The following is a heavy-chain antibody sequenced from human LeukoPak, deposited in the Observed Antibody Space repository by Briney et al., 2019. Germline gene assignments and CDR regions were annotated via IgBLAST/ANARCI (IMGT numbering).Heavy chain of an antibody. J-gene: IGHJ4*02. V-gene: IGHV5-51*01. CDR1: GYSFTNYW. CDR3: ARHVFHMVRTYHFDY. CDR2: IHPSDSET. Sequence: GESLKISCKGSGYSFTNYWIGWVRQMPGKGLEWMGIIHPSDSETTYSPSFQGQVTMSADNSISTAYLQWNSLKASDTAMYYCARHVFHMVRTYHFDYWGQGTLVTVSS. D-gene: IGHD4/OR15-4a*01.